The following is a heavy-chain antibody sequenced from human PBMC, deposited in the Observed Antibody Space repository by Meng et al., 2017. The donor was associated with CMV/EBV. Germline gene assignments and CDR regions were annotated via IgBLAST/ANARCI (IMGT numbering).Heavy chain of an antibody. CDR2: ISSSSSYI. V-gene: IGHV3-21*01. CDR1: GFTFSSYW. D-gene: IGHD3-22*01. J-gene: IGHJ4*02. CDR3: ARDIGVVIKIGRLSLYYFDY. Sequence: GGSLRLSCAASGFTFSSYWMSWVRQAPGKGLEWVSSISSSSSYIYYADSVKGRFTISRDNAKNSLYLQMNSLRAEDTAVYYCARDIGVVIKIGRLSLYYFDYWGQGTLVTVSS.